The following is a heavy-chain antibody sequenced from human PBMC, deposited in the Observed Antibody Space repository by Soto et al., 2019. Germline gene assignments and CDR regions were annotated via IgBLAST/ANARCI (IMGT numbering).Heavy chain of an antibody. D-gene: IGHD6-13*01. CDR1: GYTFSSYG. V-gene: IGHV1-18*01. Sequence: QIQLVQSGGEVRTPGASVKVSCKASGYTFSSYGITWVRQAPGQGLEWLGWINPSSGETNYAQKFHGRVTVTTDTSTTTGYMELRNLTFDDTAVYYCARDWYPRFDPWGQGTLVTVSS. J-gene: IGHJ5*02. CDR3: ARDWYPRFDP. CDR2: INPSSGET.